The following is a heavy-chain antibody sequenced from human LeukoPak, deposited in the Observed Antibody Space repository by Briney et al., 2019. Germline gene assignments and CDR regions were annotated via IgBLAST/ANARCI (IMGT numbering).Heavy chain of an antibody. CDR3: ASGGIAAAGTGY. V-gene: IGHV4-31*03. Sequence: SQTLSLTCTVSGGSISSGGYYWSWIRQHPGKGLEWIGYTYYSGSTYYNPSLKSRVTISVDTSKNQFSLKLSSVTAADTAVYYCASGGIAAAGTGYWGQGTLVTVSS. D-gene: IGHD6-13*01. CDR2: TYYSGST. J-gene: IGHJ4*02. CDR1: GGSISSGGYY.